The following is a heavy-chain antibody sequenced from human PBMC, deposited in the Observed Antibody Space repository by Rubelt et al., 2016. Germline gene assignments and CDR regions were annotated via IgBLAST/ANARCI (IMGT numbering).Heavy chain of an antibody. D-gene: IGHD6-13*01. CDR3: AKDGRLAAAGRPDY. V-gene: IGHV3-23*04. Sequence: VQLVESGGGVVQPGRSLRLSCTASGFTFSSYAMSWVRQAPGKGLEWVLAISGSGGRTYHADSVKGPFTISRDNSKNRLYLQMNSLRAEDTAVYYCAKDGRLAAAGRPDYWGQGTLVTVSS. J-gene: IGHJ4*02. CDR2: ISGSGGRT. CDR1: GFTFSSYA.